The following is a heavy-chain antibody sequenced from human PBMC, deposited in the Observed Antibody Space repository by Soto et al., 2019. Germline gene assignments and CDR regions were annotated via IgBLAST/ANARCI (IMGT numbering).Heavy chain of an antibody. CDR3: ARDNLVGCSGGSCVDYYYYGMDV. CDR1: GFTFSSYE. V-gene: IGHV3-48*03. CDR2: ISSSGSTI. Sequence: EVQLVESGGGLVQPGGSLRLSCAASGFTFSSYEMNWVRQAPGKGLEWVSYISSSGSTIYYADSVKGRFTISRDNAKNLQLLIMNRLGAEDTADYYCARDNLVGCSGGSCVDYYYYGMDVWGQGTTVTVSS. D-gene: IGHD2-15*01. J-gene: IGHJ6*02.